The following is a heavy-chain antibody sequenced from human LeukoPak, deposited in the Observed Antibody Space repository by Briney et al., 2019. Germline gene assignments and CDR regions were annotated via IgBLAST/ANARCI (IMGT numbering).Heavy chain of an antibody. Sequence: GESLKISCKGSGYSFTSYWIGWVRQMPRKGLEWMGIIYPGDSDTRYSPSFQGQVTISADKSISTAYLQWSSLKASDTAMYYCASTTIALAGPSNHANYYYYYGMDVWGQGTRVTVSS. V-gene: IGHV5-51*01. CDR3: ASTTIALAGPSNHANYYYYYGMDV. J-gene: IGHJ6*02. CDR1: GYSFTSYW. CDR2: IYPGDSDT. D-gene: IGHD6-19*01.